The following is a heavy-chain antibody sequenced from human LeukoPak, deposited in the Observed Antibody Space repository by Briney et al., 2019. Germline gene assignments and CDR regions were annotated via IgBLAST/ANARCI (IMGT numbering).Heavy chain of an antibody. J-gene: IGHJ4*02. Sequence: GGSLRLSCAAPGVTFSGYSVNWVRQAPGKGLEWVSAITTTSRHIYYADSVKGRFTISRDNSRNTLYLQMNSLRTEDTAVYYCARDGYDSSGYYFDYWGQGTLVTVSS. D-gene: IGHD3-22*01. CDR2: ITTTSRHI. V-gene: IGHV3-21*01. CDR1: GVTFSGYS. CDR3: ARDGYDSSGYYFDY.